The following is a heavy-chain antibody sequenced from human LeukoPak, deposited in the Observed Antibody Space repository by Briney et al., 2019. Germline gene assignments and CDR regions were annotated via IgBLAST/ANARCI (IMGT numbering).Heavy chain of an antibody. Sequence: ASVKVSCKASGYTFTGYYMHWVRQAPGQGLEWMGWINPNSGGTNYAQKFQGRVTMTRDTSISAAYMELSRLRSDDTAVYYCAVKIVVAQLPDCWGQGTLVTVSS. CDR3: AVKIVVAQLPDC. CDR1: GYTFTGYY. D-gene: IGHD3-22*01. CDR2: INPNSGGT. V-gene: IGHV1-2*02. J-gene: IGHJ4*02.